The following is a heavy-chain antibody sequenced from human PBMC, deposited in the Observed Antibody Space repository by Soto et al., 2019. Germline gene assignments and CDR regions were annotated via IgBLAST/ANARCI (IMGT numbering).Heavy chain of an antibody. CDR2: VYYSGST. D-gene: IGHD3-16*02. CDR1: GASINNYY. V-gene: IGHV4-59*01. CDR3: ASSPQVSLPFDP. J-gene: IGHJ5*02. Sequence: QVRLLESGPGLVKPSGTLSLTCTVSGASINNYYWSWIRQPPGKGLEWIGYVYYSGSTNYNPSLRSRVTISVDTSKSQFSLKLTSVTAADSAVYYCASSPQVSLPFDPWGQGIRVTVSS.